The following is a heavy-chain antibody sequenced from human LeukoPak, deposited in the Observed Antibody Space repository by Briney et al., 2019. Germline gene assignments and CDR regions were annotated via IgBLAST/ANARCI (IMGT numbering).Heavy chain of an antibody. CDR1: RFTFSSYS. CDR2: ISSSSSYI. V-gene: IGHV3-21*01. J-gene: IGHJ4*02. Sequence: GGSLRLSCAASRFTFSSYSMNWVRQAPGKGLEWVSSISSSSSYIYYADSVKGRFTISRDNAKNSLYLQMNSLRAEDTAVYYCARDLGYGDFRGLDYWGQGTLVTVSS. D-gene: IGHD4-17*01. CDR3: ARDLGYGDFRGLDY.